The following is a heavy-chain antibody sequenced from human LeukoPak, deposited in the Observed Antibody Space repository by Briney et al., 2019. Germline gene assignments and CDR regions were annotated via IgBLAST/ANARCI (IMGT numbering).Heavy chain of an antibody. Sequence: SETLSLTCAVYGGSFSYHYWSWIRQPPGEGLEWIGNIYYSGSTYYNPSLESRVTMSLDTSKNQFSLKLSSVTAADTAVYYCARDENGYVWGSFRAWGQGTLVTVSS. J-gene: IGHJ5*02. CDR2: IYYSGST. CDR3: ARDENGYVWGSFRA. D-gene: IGHD3-16*02. CDR1: GGSFSYHY. V-gene: IGHV4-34*01.